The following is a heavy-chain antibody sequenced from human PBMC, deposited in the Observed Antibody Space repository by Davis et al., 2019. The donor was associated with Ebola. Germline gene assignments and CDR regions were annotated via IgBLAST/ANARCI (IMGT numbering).Heavy chain of an antibody. D-gene: IGHD1-1*01. Sequence: SVKVSCKASGYTFYTHHVAWVRQAPGLGLEWMGGVIPMFGPTTYAQKFQGRVTISADDSTTTAYLELSSLTPDDTDVYYCARDTAGTKRGFDYWGQGTLVTVSS. J-gene: IGHJ4*02. V-gene: IGHV1-69*13. CDR1: GYTFYTHH. CDR3: ARDTAGTKRGFDY. CDR2: VIPMFGPT.